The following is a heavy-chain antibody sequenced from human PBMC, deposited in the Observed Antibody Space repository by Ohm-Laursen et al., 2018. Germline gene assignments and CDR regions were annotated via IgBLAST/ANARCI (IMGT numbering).Heavy chain of an antibody. V-gene: IGHV3-53*05. CDR3: ARAKNYGSNSDALDI. J-gene: IGHJ3*02. Sequence: SLRLSCAATGFTVSSNYTSWVRQAPGTGLERVSVIYSGGSTYYADSVKGRFTISRDNSKNTLYLQMNSLRAEDTAVYYCARAKNYGSNSDALDIWGQGTMVTVSS. CDR2: IYSGGST. CDR1: GFTVSSNY. D-gene: IGHD4-23*01.